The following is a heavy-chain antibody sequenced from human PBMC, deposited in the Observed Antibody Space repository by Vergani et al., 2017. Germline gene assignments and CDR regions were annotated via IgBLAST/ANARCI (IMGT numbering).Heavy chain of an antibody. V-gene: IGHV3-21*01. CDR2: ISSSSSYI. J-gene: IGHJ4*02. Sequence: EVQLVESGGGLVKPGGSLRLSCAASGFTFSSYSMNWVRQAPGKGLEWVSSISSSSSYIYYADSVKGRFTISRDNAKNSLYLQMNSLRAEDTAVYYCARDFGDYGDDETDYWGQGTLVTVSS. D-gene: IGHD4-17*01. CDR1: GFTFSSYS. CDR3: ARDFGDYGDDETDY.